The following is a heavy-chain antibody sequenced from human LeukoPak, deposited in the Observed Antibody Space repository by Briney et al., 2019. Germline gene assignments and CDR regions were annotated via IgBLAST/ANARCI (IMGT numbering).Heavy chain of an antibody. CDR2: IYSGGNT. CDR3: ASLWFGSVDY. D-gene: IGHD3-10*01. V-gene: IGHV3-53*01. J-gene: IGHJ4*02. Sequence: GGSLRLSCAASGFTVSSNYMSWVRQAPGQGLEWVSVIYSGGNTYYADSVKGRFTISRDNSKNTLYLQMNSLRAEDMAVYYCASLWFGSVDYWGQGTLVTVSS. CDR1: GFTVSSNY.